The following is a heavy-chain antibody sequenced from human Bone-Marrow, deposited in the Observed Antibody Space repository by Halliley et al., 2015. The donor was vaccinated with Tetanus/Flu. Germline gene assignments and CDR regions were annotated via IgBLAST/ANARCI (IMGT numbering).Heavy chain of an antibody. Sequence: SLRLSCVASGFTFDDYGMHWVRQAPGKGLEWVSTINWNSGSIDYADSVKGRFTISRDNAKNSLYLEMNSLRAEDTALYYCAKNTGKLGIGAFDVWGQATMVTVSS. CDR3: AKNTGKLGIGAFDV. CDR1: GFTFDDYG. CDR2: INWNSGSI. D-gene: IGHD6-13*01. V-gene: IGHV3-9*01. J-gene: IGHJ3*01.